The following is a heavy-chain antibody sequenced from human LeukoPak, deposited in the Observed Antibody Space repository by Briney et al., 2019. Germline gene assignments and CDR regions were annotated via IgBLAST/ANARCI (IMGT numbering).Heavy chain of an antibody. V-gene: IGHV3-23*01. J-gene: IGHJ4*02. D-gene: IGHD3-3*01. CDR3: ARGRGLGVVSPYFDY. CDR1: GFIFSNYG. CDR2: ISASGSAT. Sequence: GGSLRLSCAASGFIFSNYGMNWVRQAPGKGLEWVAAISASGSATSYADSVRGRFTISRDNSKSTTYLQMNNLRVEDTAVYYCARGRGLGVVSPYFDYWGQGTLLTVSS.